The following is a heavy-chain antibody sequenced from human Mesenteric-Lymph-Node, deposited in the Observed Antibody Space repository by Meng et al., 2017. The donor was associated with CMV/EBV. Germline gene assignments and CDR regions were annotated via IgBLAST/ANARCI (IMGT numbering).Heavy chain of an antibody. V-gene: IGHV1-45*02. CDR2: ITPFNGNT. CDR1: GYTFTYRY. D-gene: IGHD3-10*01. J-gene: IGHJ6*02. Sequence: SVKVSCKASGYTFTYRYLHWVRQAPGQALEWMGWITPFNGNTNYAQKFQDRVTITTDESTSTAYMELSSLRSDDTAVYYCASKVSGTYSKYYHGLDAWGQGTTVTVSS. CDR3: ASKVSGTYSKYYHGLDA.